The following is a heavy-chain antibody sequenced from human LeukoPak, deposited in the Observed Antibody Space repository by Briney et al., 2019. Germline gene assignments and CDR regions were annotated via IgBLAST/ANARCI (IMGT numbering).Heavy chain of an antibody. V-gene: IGHV1-8*01. J-gene: IGHJ5*02. CDR1: GYTFTSYD. CDR3: ARRAVTMVRGVITES. Sequence: GASVKVSCKASGYTFTSYDINWVRLATGQGLEWMGWMNPNSGNTGYAQKFQGRVTMTRDTSISTAYMELSRLRSDDTAVYYCARRAVTMVRGVITESWGQGTLVTVSS. CDR2: MNPNSGNT. D-gene: IGHD3-10*01.